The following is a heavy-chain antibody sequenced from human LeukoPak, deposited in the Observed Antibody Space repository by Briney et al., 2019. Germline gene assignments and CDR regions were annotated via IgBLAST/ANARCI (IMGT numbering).Heavy chain of an antibody. Sequence: GGSLRLSCAASGITVTSTYMSWVRQAPGEGLEWVSAIYSGGSTYYADSVKGRFTVSRDFSMNTLYLQMNSLRAEDTAVYYCATHGGYWDFNYWGQGTLVTVSS. D-gene: IGHD1-26*01. V-gene: IGHV3-53*01. J-gene: IGHJ4*02. CDR1: GITVTSTY. CDR2: IYSGGST. CDR3: ATHGGYWDFNY.